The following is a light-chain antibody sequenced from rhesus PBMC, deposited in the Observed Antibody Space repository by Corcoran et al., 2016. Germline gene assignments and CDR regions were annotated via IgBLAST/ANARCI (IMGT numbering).Light chain of an antibody. Sequence: DIQMTQSPSSLSASVGDKVTITCRASQGISSWLAWYQQKPGNAPKLLIYKASSLQSGVPSRFSGSGSGTAFTLTISSLQPEDFATYYCLQYSSSPWTFGQGTKVEIK. CDR2: KAS. J-gene: IGKJ1*01. CDR1: QGISSW. CDR3: LQYSSSPWT. V-gene: IGKV1-22*01.